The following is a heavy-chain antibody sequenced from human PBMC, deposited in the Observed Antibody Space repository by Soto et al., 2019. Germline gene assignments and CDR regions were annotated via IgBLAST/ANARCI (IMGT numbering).Heavy chain of an antibody. D-gene: IGHD3-22*01. V-gene: IGHV4-39*01. CDR1: GGSISIGTDY. CDR3: ARGQRHDFYDKDIYVK. CDR2: IHYSGST. Sequence: SETLSLTCDVSGGSISIGTDYWGWIRQPPGKGLEWIGNIHYSGSTNYNPSLKSRLSISVDTSKNQFSLKLSSVTAADTSMYYCARGQRHDFYDKDIYVKWGQGTEVT. J-gene: IGHJ4*02.